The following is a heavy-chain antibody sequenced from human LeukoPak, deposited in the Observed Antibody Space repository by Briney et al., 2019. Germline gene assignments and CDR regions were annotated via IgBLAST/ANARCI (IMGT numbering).Heavy chain of an antibody. CDR3: ANPSPDYYDSRGFDY. D-gene: IGHD3-22*01. CDR2: IRYDGSNK. CDR1: GFTFSSYG. Sequence: PGGSLRLSCVASGFTFSSYGMHWVRQAPGKGLEWVAFIRYDGSNKYYADSVKGRFTISRDNSKNTLYLQMNSLRAEDTAVYYCANPSPDYYDSRGFDYWGQGTLVTVSS. V-gene: IGHV3-30*02. J-gene: IGHJ4*02.